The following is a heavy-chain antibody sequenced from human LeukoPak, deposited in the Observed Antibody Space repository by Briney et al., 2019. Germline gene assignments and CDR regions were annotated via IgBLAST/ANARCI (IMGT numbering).Heavy chain of an antibody. CDR1: GFIFSEFY. CDR2: ISGSGNDI. D-gene: IGHD1-1*01. J-gene: IGHJ4*02. CDR3: ARTARSGDI. Sequence: GGSLRLSCAASGFIFSEFYMSWVRQSPGKGLEWISYISGSGNDINYVDSVKGRFTVSRDNAKNSLYLQMNSLSADDTAIYYCARTARSGDIRGQGTLVTVSS. V-gene: IGHV3-11*01.